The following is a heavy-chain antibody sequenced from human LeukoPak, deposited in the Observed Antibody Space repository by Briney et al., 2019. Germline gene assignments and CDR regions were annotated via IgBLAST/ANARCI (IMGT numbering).Heavy chain of an antibody. CDR1: GYSISSGYY. Sequence: SETLSLTCTISGYSISSGYYWGWIRQPPGKGLEWIGSIYHSGNTYYNPSLKSRVTISVDTSKNQFSLKLSAVTAADTAVYYCASVRRGFGESSKYYSYYYMDVWGNGTTVTISS. D-gene: IGHD3-10*01. CDR3: ASVRRGFGESSKYYSYYYMDV. J-gene: IGHJ6*03. V-gene: IGHV4-38-2*02. CDR2: IYHSGNT.